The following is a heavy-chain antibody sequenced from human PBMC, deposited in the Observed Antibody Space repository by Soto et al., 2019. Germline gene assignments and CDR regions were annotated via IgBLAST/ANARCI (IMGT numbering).Heavy chain of an antibody. J-gene: IGHJ4*02. D-gene: IGHD3-22*01. CDR3: AREGNYDSSGVDY. CDR2: ISYSGST. V-gene: IGHV4-30-4*02. CDR1: GGSISSGNYY. Sequence: PSETLSLTCTVSGGSISSGNYYWSWIRQPPGKGLEWIGFISYSGSTYYNASLKSRVTISVDTSKNQFSLKLSSVTAADTAVYYCAREGNYDSSGVDYWGQGTLVTVSS.